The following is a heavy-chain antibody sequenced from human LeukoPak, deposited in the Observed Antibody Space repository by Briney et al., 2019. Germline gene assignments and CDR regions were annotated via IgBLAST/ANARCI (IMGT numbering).Heavy chain of an antibody. CDR3: ARDTYYYNSTAFYHYYYGMDV. Sequence: GGSLRLSCAASGFTFSNCWMHWVRQVPGKGLEWVSRIESDGSRTSYADSVKGRFTISRDNAKNTLSLQMNSLRAEDTAVYYCARDTYYYNSTAFYHYYYGMDVWGQGTTVTVSS. V-gene: IGHV3-74*01. CDR1: GFTFSNCW. CDR2: IESDGSRT. D-gene: IGHD3-22*01. J-gene: IGHJ6*02.